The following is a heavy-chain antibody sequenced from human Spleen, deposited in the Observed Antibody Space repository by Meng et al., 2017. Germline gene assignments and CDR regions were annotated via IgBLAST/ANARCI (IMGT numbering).Heavy chain of an antibody. J-gene: IGHJ4*02. CDR1: GGTFRNFW. V-gene: IGHV3-15*01. CDR3: SGYFDY. CDR2: IKSKVNGGTT. Sequence: EGELVESGGGLVKPGGSLRLSCVVSGGTFRNFWMTWVRQAPGKGLEWVGRIKSKVNGGTTDFAAPVKGRFTISRDDPENTLYLQMNSLKTEDTAVYYCSGYFDYWGQGTLVTVSS.